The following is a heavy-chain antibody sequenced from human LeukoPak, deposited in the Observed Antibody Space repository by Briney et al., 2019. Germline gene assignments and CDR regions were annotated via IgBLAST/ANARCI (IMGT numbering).Heavy chain of an antibody. CDR1: GGSIRSYY. J-gene: IGHJ4*02. V-gene: IGHV4-59*01. D-gene: IGHD4-17*01. CDR3: ARTGSTVTMLYPFDH. Sequence: SETLSLTCTVSGGSIRSYYWSWIRQPPGKGLEWIGYIYYSGSTNYDPSLKSRVSISVDTSKNQFSLKLSSVTAADTAVYYCARTGSTVTMLYPFDHWGQGPLVTVSS. CDR2: IYYSGST.